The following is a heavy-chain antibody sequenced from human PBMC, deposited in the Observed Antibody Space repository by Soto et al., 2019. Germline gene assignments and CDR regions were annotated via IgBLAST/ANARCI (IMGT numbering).Heavy chain of an antibody. J-gene: IGHJ4*02. V-gene: IGHV4-39*01. CDR2: IYYSGST. Sequence: QLQLQESGPGLVKPSETLSLTCTVSGGSISSSSYYWGWIRQPPGKGLEWIGSIYYSGSTYYNPSLKSRVTISVDTSKNQFSLKLSSVTAADTAVYYCARLFDDYGDYKPDYWGQGTLVTVSS. D-gene: IGHD4-17*01. CDR3: ARLFDDYGDYKPDY. CDR1: GGSISSSSYY.